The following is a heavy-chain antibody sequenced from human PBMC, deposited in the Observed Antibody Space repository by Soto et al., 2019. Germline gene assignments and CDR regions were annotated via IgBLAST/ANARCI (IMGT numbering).Heavy chain of an antibody. J-gene: IGHJ4*02. CDR2: ISSSSSYI. Sequence: EVQLVESGGGLVKPGGSLRLSCAASGFTFSSYSMNWVRQAPGKGLEWVSSISSSSSYIYYADSVKGRFTISRDNDKNSLYLQMNSLRAEDTAVYYCARAPLGGATIHCDYWGQGTLVTVSS. CDR3: ARAPLGGATIHCDY. D-gene: IGHD5-12*01. CDR1: GFTFSSYS. V-gene: IGHV3-21*01.